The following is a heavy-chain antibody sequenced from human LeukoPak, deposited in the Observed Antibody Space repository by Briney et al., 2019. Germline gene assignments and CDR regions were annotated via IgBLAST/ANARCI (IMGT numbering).Heavy chain of an antibody. J-gene: IGHJ5*02. CDR1: GFTFSSYA. CDR3: ARLVVVAAANWFDP. D-gene: IGHD2-15*01. V-gene: IGHV3-23*01. Sequence: GGSLRLSCAASGFTFSSYAMSWVRQAPGKGLEWVSAISGSGGSTYYADSVKGRFTISRDNAKNSLYLQMNSLRAEDTAVYYCARLVVVAAANWFDPWGQGTLVTVSS. CDR2: ISGSGGST.